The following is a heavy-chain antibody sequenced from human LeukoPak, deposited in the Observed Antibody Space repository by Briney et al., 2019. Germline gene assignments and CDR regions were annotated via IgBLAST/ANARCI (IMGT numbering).Heavy chain of an antibody. V-gene: IGHV3-23*01. J-gene: IGHJ4*02. CDR3: AKDPGYCSGGSCYPDY. CDR1: GFTFSSYA. CDR2: ISGSGGST. Sequence: GGSLRLSCAASGFTFSSYAMSWVRQAPGKGLEWVSAISGSGGSTYYADSVKGRFTISRDNSKNTLYLQMNSLRAEDTAVYYCAKDPGYCSGGSCYPDYWGQGTLVTVSS. D-gene: IGHD2-15*01.